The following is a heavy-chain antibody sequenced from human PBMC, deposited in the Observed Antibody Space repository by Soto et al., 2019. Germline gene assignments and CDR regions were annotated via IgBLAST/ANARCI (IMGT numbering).Heavy chain of an antibody. V-gene: IGHV4-31*03. J-gene: IGHJ3*02. CDR2: IYYSGST. CDR3: GRFLPLADGGNHAFDI. Sequence: SETLSLTCTVSGGSISSGGYYWSWIRQHPGKGLEWIGYIYYSGSTYYNPSLKSRVTISVATSKSQFSLKLSSVTAADTAVYYCGRFLPLADGGNHAFDIWGQGTMITVS. D-gene: IGHD2-15*01. CDR1: GGSISSGGYY.